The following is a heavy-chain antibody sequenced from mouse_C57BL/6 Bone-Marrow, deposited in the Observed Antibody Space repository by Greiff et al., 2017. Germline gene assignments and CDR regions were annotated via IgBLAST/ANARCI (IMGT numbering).Heavy chain of an antibody. Sequence: VKLMESGPELVKPGASVKISCKASGYAFSSSWMNWVKQRPGKGLEWIGRFYPGDGDTNYNGKFKGKATLTADKSSSTAYMQLSSLTSEDSAVYFCARWLLLDYWGQGTTLTVSS. CDR2: FYPGDGDT. CDR1: GYAFSSSW. CDR3: ARWLLLDY. J-gene: IGHJ2*01. D-gene: IGHD2-3*01. V-gene: IGHV1-82*01.